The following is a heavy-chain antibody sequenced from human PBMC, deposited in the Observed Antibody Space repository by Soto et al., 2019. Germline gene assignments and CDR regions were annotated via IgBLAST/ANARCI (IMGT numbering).Heavy chain of an antibody. J-gene: IGHJ4*02. CDR1: GFTFSSYA. CDR3: VKSRGGNNFDFFD. V-gene: IGHV3-64D*06. Sequence: LRLSCSASGFTFSSYAMHWVRQAPGKGLEYVSGVRGNGDPPFYADSVKGRFTISRDNSKNTLYLQMSSLSADDTAVYYCVKSRGGNNFDFFDWGQGALVTVSS. CDR2: VRGNGDPP. D-gene: IGHD5-12*01.